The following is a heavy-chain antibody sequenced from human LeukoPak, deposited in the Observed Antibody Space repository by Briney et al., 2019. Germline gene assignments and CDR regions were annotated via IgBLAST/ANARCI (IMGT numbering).Heavy chain of an antibody. CDR1: GYTFTSYA. CDR2: INAGNGNT. CDR3: AREHDFFIDYSLDY. Sequence: ASVKVSCKASGYTFTSYAMHWVRQAPGQRLEWMGWINAGNGNTKYSQKFQGRVTITRDTSASTAYMELSSLTSEDTAVYYCAREHDFFIDYSLDYWGQGTLVTVSS. J-gene: IGHJ4*02. D-gene: IGHD3-3*01. V-gene: IGHV1-3*01.